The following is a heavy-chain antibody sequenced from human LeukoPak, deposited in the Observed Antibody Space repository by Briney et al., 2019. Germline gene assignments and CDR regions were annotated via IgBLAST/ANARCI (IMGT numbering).Heavy chain of an antibody. J-gene: IGHJ4*02. CDR2: IGSTGYTT. D-gene: IGHD3-10*01. CDR1: GFTFGSFG. CDR3: ARLYDGCLD. V-gene: IGHV3-23*01. Sequence: GGSLRLSCAASGFTFGSFGMSWVRQAPGKGLEWVSAIGSTGYTTYYTDSVKGRFTVSRDNSMSTLYLQMNSLRAEDTAVYYCARLYDGCLDWGQGTLVTVSS.